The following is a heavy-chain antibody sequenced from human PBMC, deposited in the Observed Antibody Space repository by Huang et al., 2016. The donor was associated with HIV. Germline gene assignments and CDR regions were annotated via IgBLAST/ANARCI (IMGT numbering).Heavy chain of an antibody. D-gene: IGHD3-10*01. J-gene: IGHJ4*02. CDR2: IYYSGIT. V-gene: IGHV4-39*01. Sequence: QLQPQESGPRLVKPSETLSLTCTVSGGSISSTSYYWGWIRQPPGKGLEWIGNIYYSGITYYNPSLKSRVTISVDTSKNQFSLKLSSVTAADTAVYYCARRPFFYGSGSYPLFDYWGQGTLVTVSS. CDR1: GGSISSTSYY. CDR3: ARRPFFYGSGSYPLFDY.